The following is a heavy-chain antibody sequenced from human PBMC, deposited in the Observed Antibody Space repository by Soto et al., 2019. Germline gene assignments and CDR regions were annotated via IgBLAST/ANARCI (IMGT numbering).Heavy chain of an antibody. CDR1: GYTFTNYE. CDR2: MNPGSGNT. D-gene: IGHD3-10*01. CDR3: ARMDSSGSLNWFDP. J-gene: IGHJ5*02. Sequence: ASVKVSCKASGYTFTNYEINWVRQATGQGLEWMGWMNPGSGNTGYAHKFQGRVTMTRNISISTSYMELSRLGSDDTAIYYCARMDSSGSLNWFDPWGQGTLVTVYS. V-gene: IGHV1-8*01.